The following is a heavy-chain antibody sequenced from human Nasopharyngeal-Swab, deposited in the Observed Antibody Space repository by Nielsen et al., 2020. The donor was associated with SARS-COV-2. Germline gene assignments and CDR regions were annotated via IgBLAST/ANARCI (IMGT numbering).Heavy chain of an antibody. CDR3: ATTPGYTSSPNAFDI. CDR1: GGSISSYY. J-gene: IGHJ3*02. Sequence: SDTLSLTCTVSGGSISSYYWSWIRQPPGKGLEWIGYIYYSGSTNYNPSLKSRVTMSVDTSRNQFSLKLSSVTGADTAVYYCATTPGYTSSPNAFDIWGQGTMVTVSS. CDR2: IYYSGST. V-gene: IGHV4-59*13. D-gene: IGHD6-13*01.